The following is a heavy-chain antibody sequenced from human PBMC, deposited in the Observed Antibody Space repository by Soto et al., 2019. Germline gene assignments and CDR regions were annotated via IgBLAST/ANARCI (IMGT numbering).Heavy chain of an antibody. D-gene: IGHD6-19*01. V-gene: IGHV1-18*01. CDR3: ARGLPVLQQWLATGYFYFDY. J-gene: IGHJ4*02. CDR1: GYTFTSYG. Sequence: QVQLVQSGAEVKKPGASVKVSCKASGYTFTSYGISWVRQAPGQGLGGMGWISTYNGNTNYAQKLQGRDTMTTDTATSTAYLELRSLRSDDTAVYYCARGLPVLQQWLATGYFYFDYWGQGTLVTVSS. CDR2: ISTYNGNT.